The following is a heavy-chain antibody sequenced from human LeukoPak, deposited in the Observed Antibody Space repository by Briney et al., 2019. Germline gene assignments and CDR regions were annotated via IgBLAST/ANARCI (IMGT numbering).Heavy chain of an antibody. CDR3: ARGASRDWSYSSCNRGNWFDP. V-gene: IGHV3-74*01. J-gene: IGHJ5*02. D-gene: IGHD3-10*01. CDR2: IHSDGTIT. CDR1: GFTFSSYW. Sequence: QTGGSLRLSCAAPGFTFSSYWMHWVRQGPGRGLVGVSHIHSDGTITTYADSVKGRFTISRDNAKNTLYLQMNSLRVEDTAVYYCARGASRDWSYSSCNRGNWFDPWGQGTLVTVSS.